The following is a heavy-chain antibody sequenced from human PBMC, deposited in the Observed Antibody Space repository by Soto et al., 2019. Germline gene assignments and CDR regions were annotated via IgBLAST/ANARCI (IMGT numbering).Heavy chain of an antibody. D-gene: IGHD6-13*01. Sequence: LSLTCAASGFTVSSNYMSWVRQAPGKGLEWVSVIYSGGSTYYADSVKGRFTISRDNSKNTLYLQMNSLRAEDTAVYYCARSRAGTNYYYYGMDVWGQGTTVTVSS. CDR3: ARSRAGTNYYYYGMDV. V-gene: IGHV3-53*01. J-gene: IGHJ6*02. CDR1: GFTVSSNY. CDR2: IYSGGST.